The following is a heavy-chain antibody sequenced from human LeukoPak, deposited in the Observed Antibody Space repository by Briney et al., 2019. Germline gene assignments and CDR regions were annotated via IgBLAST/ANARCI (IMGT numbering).Heavy chain of an antibody. D-gene: IGHD5-24*01. Sequence: SETLSFTCTVSGDSISSYYWSWIRQPPGKGLEWIGYIHYSGSTNYKPSLKSRVTISVDTSKNQFSLKLSSVTAADTAVYYCARHLRDGYNYAFDYWGQGTLVTVSS. CDR2: IHYSGST. J-gene: IGHJ4*02. CDR3: ARHLRDGYNYAFDY. V-gene: IGHV4-59*08. CDR1: GDSISSYY.